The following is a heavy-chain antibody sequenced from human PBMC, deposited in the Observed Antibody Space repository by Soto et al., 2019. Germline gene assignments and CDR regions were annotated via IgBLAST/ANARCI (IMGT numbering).Heavy chain of an antibody. CDR3: AKEIFPHITGTEIYGFVG. D-gene: IGHD1-20*01. CDR2: ISGSAGST. J-gene: IGHJ4*02. V-gene: IGHV3-23*01. Sequence: GGSLRLSCAASGFTFSSYAMSWVRQAPGKGLEWVSAISGSAGSTYYADSVKGWFNISRDNSKNTLYLQMNSLRAEDTAVNYCAKEIFPHITGTEIYGFVGGGQGALDTIFS. CDR1: GFTFSSYA.